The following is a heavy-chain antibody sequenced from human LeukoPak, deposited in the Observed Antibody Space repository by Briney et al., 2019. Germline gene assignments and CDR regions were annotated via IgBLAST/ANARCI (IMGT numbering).Heavy chain of an antibody. CDR3: AKRNGSNYYFDY. Sequence: GGSLRLSCAASGFTFSSYWMHWFRQAPGKGLVWVSRINTDGRTTGYADSVRGRFTISRDNAKNTLYLQMNGLRAEDTAVYYCAKRNGSNYYFDYWGQGTLVTVSS. D-gene: IGHD1-26*01. CDR1: GFTFSSYW. V-gene: IGHV3-74*01. J-gene: IGHJ4*02. CDR2: INTDGRTT.